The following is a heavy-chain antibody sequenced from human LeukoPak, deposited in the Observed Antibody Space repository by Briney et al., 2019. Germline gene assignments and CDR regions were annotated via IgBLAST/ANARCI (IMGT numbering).Heavy chain of an antibody. CDR3: ARVSGYDWESFYDY. J-gene: IGHJ4*02. V-gene: IGHV4-59*01. CDR1: GGSISSYY. CDR2: IYYSGST. Sequence: SETLSLTCTVSGGSISSYYWSWIRQPPGKGLEWIGYIYYSGSTNYNPSLKSRVTISVDTSKQQFSLKLRSVTAADTAVYYCARVSGYDWESFYDYWGQGTLVTVSS. D-gene: IGHD5-12*01.